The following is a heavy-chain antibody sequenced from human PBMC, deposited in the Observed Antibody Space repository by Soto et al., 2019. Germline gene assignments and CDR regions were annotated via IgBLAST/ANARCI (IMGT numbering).Heavy chain of an antibody. J-gene: IGHJ4*02. D-gene: IGHD4-17*01. V-gene: IGHV1-18*04. CDR3: ARPSGSYGDYAWSLAY. CDR1: GYAFGGYA. Sequence: QVQLVQSGAEVKKPGASVKVSCKASGYAFGGYAISWVRQAPGQGLEWMGWVSAYSGHTDYAQNLQARVSMTTETSTSTAYMELGSLTSDDTAVYYCARPSGSYGDYAWSLAYWGQGTLVTLSS. CDR2: VSAYSGHT.